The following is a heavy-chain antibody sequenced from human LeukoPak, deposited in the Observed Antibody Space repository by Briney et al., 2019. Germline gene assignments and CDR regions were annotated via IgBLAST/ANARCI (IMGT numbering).Heavy chain of an antibody. V-gene: IGHV1-46*01. J-gene: IGHJ4*02. CDR2: INPSGGST. CDR1: GYTFTSYY. CDR3: ARSYGSLHPFDY. Sequence: ASVRVSCKASGYTFTSYYMHWVRQAPGQGLEWMGIINPSGGSTSYAQKFQGRVTMTRNTSISTAYMELSSLRSEDTAVYYCARSYGSLHPFDYWGQGTLVTVFS. D-gene: IGHD3-10*01.